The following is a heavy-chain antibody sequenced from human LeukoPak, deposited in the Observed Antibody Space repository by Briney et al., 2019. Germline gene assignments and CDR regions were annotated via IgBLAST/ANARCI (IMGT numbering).Heavy chain of an antibody. CDR3: ATGPSGRWRFGELSNSLFDY. CDR2: FDPEDGET. V-gene: IGHV1-24*01. J-gene: IGHJ4*02. Sequence: ASVKVSCKVSGYTLTELSMHWVRQAPGKGLEWMGGFDPEDGETIYAQKFQGRVTMTEDTSTDTAYMELSSLRSEDTAVYYCATGPSGRWRFGELSNSLFDYWGQGTLVTVSS. D-gene: IGHD3-10*01. CDR1: GYTLTELS.